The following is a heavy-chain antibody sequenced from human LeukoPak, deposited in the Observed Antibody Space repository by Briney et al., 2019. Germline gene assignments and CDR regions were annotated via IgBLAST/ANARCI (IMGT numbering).Heavy chain of an antibody. Sequence: SETLSLTCAVYGGSFSGYYWSWIRQPPGKGLEWIGEINHSGSTNYNPSLKSRVTISVDTSKNLFSLRLNSMTAADTAVYYCAKSGGYGLIDKWGQGTLVTVSS. J-gene: IGHJ4*02. CDR3: AKSGGYGLIDK. CDR2: INHSGST. D-gene: IGHD1-26*01. V-gene: IGHV4-34*01. CDR1: GGSFSGYY.